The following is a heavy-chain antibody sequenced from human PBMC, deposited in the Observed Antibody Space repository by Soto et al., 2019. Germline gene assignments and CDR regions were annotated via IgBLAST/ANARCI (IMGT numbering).Heavy chain of an antibody. D-gene: IGHD1-7*01. Sequence: SVKVSCKASGGTFSNSAIYWVRQAPGQGLVWVGGFNPIFGAPYYAQTFQSRVTITADESTRTVYMDLSSLRSEDTSVYYCALGNSTTYNWFDPWDQGTPITVSS. CDR3: ALGNSTTYNWFDP. J-gene: IGHJ5*02. V-gene: IGHV1-69*13. CDR1: GGTFSNSA. CDR2: FNPIFGAP.